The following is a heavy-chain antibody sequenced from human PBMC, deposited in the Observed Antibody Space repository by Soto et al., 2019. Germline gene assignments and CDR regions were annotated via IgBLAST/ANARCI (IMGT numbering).Heavy chain of an antibody. CDR1: GFTFTSSA. V-gene: IGHV1-58*01. CDR2: IVVGSGNT. Sequence: QMQLAQSVPEVKKPGTSVKVSCKASGFTFTSSAVQWARQARGQRLEWIGWIVVGSGNTNYAQKFQERVTSTRDMSTSTAYTEMSSLRSEDMAVYYCAGGESYYDRSGYSDRGSFYFGYWGQGTLVTVAS. D-gene: IGHD3-22*01. CDR3: AGGESYYDRSGYSDRGSFYFGY. J-gene: IGHJ4*02.